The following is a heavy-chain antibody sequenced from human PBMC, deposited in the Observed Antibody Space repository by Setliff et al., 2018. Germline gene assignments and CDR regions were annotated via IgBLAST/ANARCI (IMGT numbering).Heavy chain of an antibody. Sequence: VASVKVSCKVSGYTLTELSRHWVRQAPGQRLEWMGWINAGNGNTKYSQKFQGRVTITADQSTRTAYMELSSLRSEDTAVYYCATSYSGSYYGYWGQGTLVTVSS. CDR2: INAGNGNT. D-gene: IGHD1-26*01. CDR1: GYTLTELS. J-gene: IGHJ4*02. CDR3: ATSYSGSYYGY. V-gene: IGHV1-3*01.